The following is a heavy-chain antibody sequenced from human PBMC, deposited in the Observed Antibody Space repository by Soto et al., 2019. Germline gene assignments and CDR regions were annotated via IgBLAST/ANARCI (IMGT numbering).Heavy chain of an antibody. CDR3: AKRRNVLRFLEWSSGMEV. D-gene: IGHD3-3*01. V-gene: IGHV3-30*18. CDR2: ISDDGNNK. CDR1: GFTFSSYG. J-gene: IGHJ6*02. Sequence: QVQLVESGGGVVQPGRSLRLSCAASGFTFSSYGIHWVRQAPGKGLEWVAFISDDGNNKYYADSVKGRFTISRDNFRNTLYLQMHSLRGEDTAGYYCAKRRNVLRFLEWSSGMEVWGQGTTVNVSS.